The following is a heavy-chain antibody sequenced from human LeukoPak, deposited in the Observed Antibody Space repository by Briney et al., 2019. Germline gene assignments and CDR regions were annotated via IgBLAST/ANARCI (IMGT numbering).Heavy chain of an antibody. CDR1: GFTFSNYG. D-gene: IGHD2-2*01. CDR2: ISHTT. V-gene: IGHV3-23*01. J-gene: IGHJ4*02. Sequence: GGSLRLSCVASGFTFSNYGMSWVRQAPGKGLEWVSAISHTTYYADSVKGRFTISRDNSKNTMYLQMNSLRAEDTAVYYCTKGGQDCSPSSCYYDWGQGTLVTVSS. CDR3: TKGGQDCSPSSCYYD.